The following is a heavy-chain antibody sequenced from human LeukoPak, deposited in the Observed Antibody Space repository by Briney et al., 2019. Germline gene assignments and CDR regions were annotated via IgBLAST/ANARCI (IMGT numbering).Heavy chain of an antibody. CDR2: INNDGSTT. J-gene: IGHJ4*02. Sequence: GGSLRLSCAASGFLFSNALMHWVRHAPGKGLVWVSRINNDGSTTHYADSVKGRFTISRDNAKNTLYLQMNSLRAEDTALYYCVRDRDGYNFWGQGTLVTVSS. CDR3: VRDRDGYNF. D-gene: IGHD5-24*01. CDR1: GFLFSNAL. V-gene: IGHV3-74*01.